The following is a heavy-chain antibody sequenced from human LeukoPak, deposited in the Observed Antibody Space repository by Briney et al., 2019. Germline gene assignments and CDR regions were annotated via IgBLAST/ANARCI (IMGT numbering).Heavy chain of an antibody. J-gene: IGHJ4*02. Sequence: GGSLRLSCAASGFTFSSSAMSWVCQAPRKGLEWVSTISAGGGGTYYADSVKGRFTISRDNSKNTLYLLMSSLRAEDTAVYYCAKDGRSTTPGYWGQGTLVTVPT. D-gene: IGHD2/OR15-2a*01. CDR2: ISAGGGGT. CDR3: AKDGRSTTPGY. CDR1: GFTFSSSA. V-gene: IGHV3-23*01.